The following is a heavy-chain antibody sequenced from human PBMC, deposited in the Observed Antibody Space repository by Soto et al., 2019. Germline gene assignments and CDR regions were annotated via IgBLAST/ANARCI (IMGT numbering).Heavy chain of an antibody. CDR3: ARDFGGTRTSSEERVHFDY. CDR1: GYTFTSYG. D-gene: IGHD3-10*01. V-gene: IGHV1-18*01. CDR2: ISAYNGNT. Sequence: EASVKVSCKASGYTFTSYGISWVRQAPGQGLEWMGWISAYNGNTNYAQKLQGRVTMTTDTSTSTAYMELRSLRSDDTAVYYCARDFGGTRTSSEERVHFDYWGQGTLVTVSS. J-gene: IGHJ4*02.